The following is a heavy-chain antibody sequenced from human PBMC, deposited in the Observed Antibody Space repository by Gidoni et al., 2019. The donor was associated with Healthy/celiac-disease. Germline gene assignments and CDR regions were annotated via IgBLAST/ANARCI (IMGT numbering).Heavy chain of an antibody. J-gene: IGHJ6*02. D-gene: IGHD3-16*01. CDR3: ARHTGKYYDYPTWMDV. Sequence: QLQLQESGPGLVKPSETLSLTCTVSGGSISSSSYYWGWIRQPPGKGLEWIGSIYYSGSTYYNPSLKSRVTISVDTSKNQFSLKLSSVTAADTAVYYCARHTGKYYDYPTWMDVWGQGTTVTVSS. CDR1: GGSISSSSYY. CDR2: IYYSGST. V-gene: IGHV4-39*01.